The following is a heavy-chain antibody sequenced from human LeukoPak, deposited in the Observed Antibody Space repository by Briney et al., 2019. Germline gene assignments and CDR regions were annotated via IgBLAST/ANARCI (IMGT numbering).Heavy chain of an antibody. Sequence: ASVKVSCKASGYTFTGYYMHWVRQAPGQGLEWMGWINPNSGGTNYAQKFQGWVTMTRDTSISTAYMELSSLRSEDTAVYYCATFAYDGYNPNRAFDIWGQGTMVTVSS. D-gene: IGHD5-24*01. J-gene: IGHJ3*02. CDR1: GYTFTGYY. V-gene: IGHV1-2*04. CDR3: ATFAYDGYNPNRAFDI. CDR2: INPNSGGT.